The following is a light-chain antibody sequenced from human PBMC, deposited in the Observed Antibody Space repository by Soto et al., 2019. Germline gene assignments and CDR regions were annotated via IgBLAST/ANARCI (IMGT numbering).Light chain of an antibody. CDR1: QVISTS. CDR2: AAS. V-gene: IGKV1-9*01. Sequence: DIQITHSPSSLSASVVDRVTITFLASQVISTSLAWYQVKPGKAPKLLIYAASTLESGVPSGFSATVSGTEFSLTITSLQPEDFATYYCQKLFDSPINFGQGTRLEIK. J-gene: IGKJ5*01. CDR3: QKLFDSPIN.